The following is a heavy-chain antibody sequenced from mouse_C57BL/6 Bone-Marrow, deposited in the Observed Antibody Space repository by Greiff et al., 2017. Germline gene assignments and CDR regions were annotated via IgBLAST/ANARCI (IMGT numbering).Heavy chain of an antibody. CDR3: THYYGSSYFDY. D-gene: IGHD1-1*01. V-gene: IGHV14-4*01. CDR1: GFNIKDDY. J-gene: IGHJ2*01. CDR2: IDPENGDT. Sequence: DVQLVESGAELVRPGASVKLSCTASGFNIKDDYMHWVKQRPEQGLEWIGWIDPENGDTEYASKFQGKATITADTSSNTAYLQLSSLTSEDTAVYYCTHYYGSSYFDYWGQGTTLTVSS.